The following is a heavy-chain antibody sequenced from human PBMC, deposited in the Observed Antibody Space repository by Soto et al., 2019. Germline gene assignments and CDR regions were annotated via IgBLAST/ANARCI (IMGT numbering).Heavy chain of an antibody. Sequence: PGGSLRFSCAASGFTFSDHYMDWVRQAPGKGLEWVGRTRNKGNSYSTEYAASVKGRFTISRDDSKNSLYLQMNSLKTEDTAVYYCTINYYDTSGYSIDIWGQGTMVTVSS. D-gene: IGHD3-22*01. CDR3: TINYYDTSGYSIDI. J-gene: IGHJ3*02. V-gene: IGHV3-72*01. CDR2: TRNKGNSYST. CDR1: GFTFSDHY.